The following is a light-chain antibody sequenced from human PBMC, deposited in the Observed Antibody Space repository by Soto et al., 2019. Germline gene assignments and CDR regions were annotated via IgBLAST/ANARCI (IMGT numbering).Light chain of an antibody. CDR1: SSDVGAYDY. CDR2: EVT. J-gene: IGLJ1*01. V-gene: IGLV2-8*01. Sequence: QSALTQPPSASGSPGQSVTISCTGTSSDVGAYDYVSWFQQHPGKAPKLMIYEVTKRPSGVPDRFSGSKSGNTASLTVSGLQAEDEADYYCSSYAGSNNFVFGTGTKLPS. CDR3: SSYAGSNNFV.